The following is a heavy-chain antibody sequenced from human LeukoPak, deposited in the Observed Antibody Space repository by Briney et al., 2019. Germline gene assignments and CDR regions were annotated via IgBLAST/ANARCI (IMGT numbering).Heavy chain of an antibody. CDR2: ISSSSYI. CDR3: ARLAVLRYFDWLPTFYYYYYMDV. Sequence: GGSLRLSCAASGFTFSSYNMNWVRQAPGKGLEWVSSISSSSYIYYADSVKGRFTISRDNAKNSLYLQMNSLRAEDTALYYCARLAVLRYFDWLPTFYYYYYMDVWGKGTTVTVSS. V-gene: IGHV3-21*04. CDR1: GFTFSSYN. J-gene: IGHJ6*03. D-gene: IGHD3-9*01.